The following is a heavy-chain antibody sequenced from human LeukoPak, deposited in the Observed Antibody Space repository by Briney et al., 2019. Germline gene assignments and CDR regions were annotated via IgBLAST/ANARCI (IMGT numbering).Heavy chain of an antibody. CDR3: AKEVGYGSPYFDY. J-gene: IGHJ4*02. CDR1: RFTFSNYG. V-gene: IGHV3-30*18. CDR2: ISFDESSE. Sequence: GRSLRLSCAASRFTFSNYGMHCVRQAPGKGLEWVALISFDESSEYYADSVKGRFSISRDNSKNTLYLQMNNARVDDTAVYYCAKEVGYGSPYFDYWGQGTLVTVSS. D-gene: IGHD5-12*01.